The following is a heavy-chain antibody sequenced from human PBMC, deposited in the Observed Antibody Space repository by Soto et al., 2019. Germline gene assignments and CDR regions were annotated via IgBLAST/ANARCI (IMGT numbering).Heavy chain of an antibody. J-gene: IGHJ4*02. V-gene: IGHV1-69*13. CDR3: ARGEEDIVVVPAAMFGFDY. CDR2: IIPIFGTA. D-gene: IGHD2-2*01. CDR1: GGTFSSYA. Sequence: SVKVSCKASGGTFSSYAISWVRQAPGQGLEWMGGIIPIFGTANYAQKFQGRVTITADESTSTAYMELSSLRPEDTAVYYCARGEEDIVVVPAAMFGFDYWGQGTLVTVS.